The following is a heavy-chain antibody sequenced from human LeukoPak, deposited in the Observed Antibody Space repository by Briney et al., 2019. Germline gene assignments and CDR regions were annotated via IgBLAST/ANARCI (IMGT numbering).Heavy chain of an antibody. V-gene: IGHV3-21*01. J-gene: IGHJ6*03. Sequence: GGSLRLSCAASGFTFKMNWVRQAPGKGLEWVSSISSSSSYIYYADSVKGRFTISRDNAKNSLYLQMNSLRAEDTAVYYCARALLYYDILTGYQYYYYYMDVWGKGTTVTVSS. CDR1: GFTFK. CDR3: ARALLYYDILTGYQYYYYYMDV. CDR2: ISSSSSYI. D-gene: IGHD3-9*01.